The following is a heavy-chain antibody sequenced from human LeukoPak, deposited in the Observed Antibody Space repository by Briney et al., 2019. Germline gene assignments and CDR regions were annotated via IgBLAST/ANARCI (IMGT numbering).Heavy chain of an antibody. D-gene: IGHD6-6*01. V-gene: IGHV3-48*02. J-gene: IGHJ5*02. CDR1: GFTFSIYA. Sequence: GGSLRLSCEASGFTFSIYAMAWGRQASRKGLEWLSYITSSSNINYADSVNGRFTISRDNAKNSLYLQMNSLRDEDTAVYYCARSANPGVHEFDPWGQGTLVTVSS. CDR2: ITSSSNI. CDR3: ARSANPGVHEFDP.